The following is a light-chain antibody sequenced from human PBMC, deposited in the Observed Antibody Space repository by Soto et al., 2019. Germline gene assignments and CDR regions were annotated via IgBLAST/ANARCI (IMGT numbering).Light chain of an antibody. CDR2: DAS. J-gene: IGKJ4*01. Sequence: VLTQSPATLSLSPGERVTLSCRASQNNNTYLAWHQHKPGQGPRLLIYDASSRAPGIPARFSGSGSGTDFTLTISSFEAEDSAIYYCQQRSNWPLTFGGGTKVEIK. CDR3: QQRSNWPLT. CDR1: QNNNTY. V-gene: IGKV3-11*01.